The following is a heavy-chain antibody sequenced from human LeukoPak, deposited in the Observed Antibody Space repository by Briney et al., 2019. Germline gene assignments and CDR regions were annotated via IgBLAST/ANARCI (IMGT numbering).Heavy chain of an antibody. J-gene: IGHJ5*02. CDR3: AKGAGYSSSLGWFDP. CDR2: ISYDGRNK. D-gene: IGHD6-13*01. V-gene: IGHV3-33*05. Sequence: GTSLRLSCEASGFAFSHYGMHWVRQAPGKGLEWVAVISYDGRNKNYADSVKGRFTISRDNSKNTLYLQMNSLRAEDTAVYYCAKGAGYSSSLGWFDPWGQGTLVTVSS. CDR1: GFAFSHYG.